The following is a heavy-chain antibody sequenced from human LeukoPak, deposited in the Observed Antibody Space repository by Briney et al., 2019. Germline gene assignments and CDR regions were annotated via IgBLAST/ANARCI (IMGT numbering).Heavy chain of an antibody. J-gene: IGHJ4*02. CDR2: SSGSGGST. Sequence: GGSLRLSCTASGFTFSSYSMNWVRQAPGKGLELVSVSSGSGGSTYYSDSVKSRFTIFRDNSKTTVYLQVNSLRAEDTAVYYCAKASDSSGYIGPSYFDYWGQGTLVTVSS. V-gene: IGHV3-23*01. CDR1: GFTFSSYS. D-gene: IGHD3-22*01. CDR3: AKASDSSGYIGPSYFDY.